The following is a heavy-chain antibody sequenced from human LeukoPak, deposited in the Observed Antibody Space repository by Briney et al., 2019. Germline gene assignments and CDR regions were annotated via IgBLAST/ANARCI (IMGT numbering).Heavy chain of an antibody. CDR3: ARSRAGAPSDY. CDR1: GYTFTGYY. Sequence: ASVKVSCKASGYTFTGYYMHWVRQAPGQGLEWMGWINPKSGGTNYAQKFQGRVTMTRDTSISTAYMELSRLRSDDTAVYYCARSRAGAPSDYWGQGSLVTVSS. J-gene: IGHJ4*02. D-gene: IGHD1-26*01. CDR2: INPKSGGT. V-gene: IGHV1-2*02.